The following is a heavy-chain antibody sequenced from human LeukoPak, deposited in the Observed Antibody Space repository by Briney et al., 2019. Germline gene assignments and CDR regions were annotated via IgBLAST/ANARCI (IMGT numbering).Heavy chain of an antibody. CDR2: IWNDGTNR. Sequence: GGSLRLSCAASGFTFSHYGMHWVRQAPGKGLEWVAVIWNDGTNRYYGDSVKGRSTISRDDSKNTVYLQMNGLRAGDTAVYYCAKDAQRGFDYSNSLEYWGQGTLVTVSS. CDR1: GFTFSHYG. CDR3: AKDAQRGFDYSNSLEY. V-gene: IGHV3-33*06. D-gene: IGHD4-11*01. J-gene: IGHJ4*02.